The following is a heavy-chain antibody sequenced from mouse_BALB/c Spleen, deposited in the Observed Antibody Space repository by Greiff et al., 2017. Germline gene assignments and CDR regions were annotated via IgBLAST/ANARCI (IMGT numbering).Heavy chain of an antibody. J-gene: IGHJ2*01. V-gene: IGHV3-2*02. D-gene: IGHD3-3*01. CDR2: ISYSGST. Sequence: EVQLQESGPGLVKPSQSLSLTCTVTGYSITSDYAWNWIRQFPGNKLEWMGYISYSGSTSYNPSLKSRISITRDTSKNQFFLQLNSVTTEDTATYYCARRVQLGYYFDYWGQGTTLTVSS. CDR1: GYSITSDYA. CDR3: ARRVQLGYYFDY.